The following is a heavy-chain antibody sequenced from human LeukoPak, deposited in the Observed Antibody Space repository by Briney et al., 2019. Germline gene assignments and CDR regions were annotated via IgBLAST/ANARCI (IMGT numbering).Heavy chain of an antibody. V-gene: IGHV1-8*01. CDR3: ARHCSSTSCPPLNYYYYGMDV. J-gene: IGHJ6*02. Sequence: GASVKVSRKASGYTFTSYDINWVRQAPGQGLEWMGWMNPNSGNTGYAQKFQGRVTMTRNTSISTAYMELSSLRSEDTAVYYCARHCSSTSCPPLNYYYYGMDVWGQGTTVTVSS. D-gene: IGHD2-2*01. CDR2: MNPNSGNT. CDR1: GYTFTSYD.